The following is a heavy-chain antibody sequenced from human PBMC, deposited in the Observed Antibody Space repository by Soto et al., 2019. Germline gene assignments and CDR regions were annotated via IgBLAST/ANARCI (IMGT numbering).Heavy chain of an antibody. Sequence: QVQLVQSGAEVKKPGASVKVSCKASGYTFTGYYMHWVRQAPGQGLEWMGWINPNSGGTNYAQKFQGRVTMTRDTSISPAYMELSRLGSDDTAVYYCARDSGWGFSGYGDYYFDYWGQGTLVTVSS. J-gene: IGHJ4*02. CDR2: INPNSGGT. CDR3: ARDSGWGFSGYGDYYFDY. D-gene: IGHD4-17*01. V-gene: IGHV1-2*02. CDR1: GYTFTGYY.